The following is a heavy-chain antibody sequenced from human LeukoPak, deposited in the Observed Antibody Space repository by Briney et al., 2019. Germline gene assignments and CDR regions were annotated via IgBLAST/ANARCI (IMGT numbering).Heavy chain of an antibody. CDR1: GYTFTGYD. Sequence: ASVKVSCKASGYTFTGYDMHWVRQAPGQGLEWMGRINPNSGGTNYAQKFQGRVTMTRDTSISTAYMELSRLRSDDTAVYYCARAVWFGELATGTQPKQYNWFDPWGQGTLVTVSS. CDR3: ARAVWFGELATGTQPKQYNWFDP. D-gene: IGHD3-10*01. CDR2: INPNSGGT. V-gene: IGHV1-2*06. J-gene: IGHJ5*02.